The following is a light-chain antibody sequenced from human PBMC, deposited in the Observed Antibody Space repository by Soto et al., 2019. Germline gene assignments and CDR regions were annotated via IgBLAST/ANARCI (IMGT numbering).Light chain of an antibody. CDR3: CSYAGSYILV. V-gene: IGLV2-11*01. Sequence: QSALTQPRSVSASPGQSVTISCTGASSDIGSHNYVSWYQQHPDKVPKLMIYDVNKRPSGVPDRFSGSKSGNTASLTISGLQAEDEADYYCCSYAGSYILVFGGGTKVTVL. CDR1: SSDIGSHNY. CDR2: DVN. J-gene: IGLJ3*02.